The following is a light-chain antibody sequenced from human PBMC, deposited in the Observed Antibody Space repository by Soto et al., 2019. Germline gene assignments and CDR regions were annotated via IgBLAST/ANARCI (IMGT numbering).Light chain of an antibody. Sequence: EIVLTQSLGTLSLSPGERATLSCGASQTISNDLAWYQQKPGQAPRLLIYDASIRATGIPARFSGSGSGTDFTLTISSLEPEDFAVYYCQHRFNRPFTFGPGTKVDIK. CDR1: QTISND. CDR3: QHRFNRPFT. J-gene: IGKJ3*01. V-gene: IGKV3-11*01. CDR2: DAS.